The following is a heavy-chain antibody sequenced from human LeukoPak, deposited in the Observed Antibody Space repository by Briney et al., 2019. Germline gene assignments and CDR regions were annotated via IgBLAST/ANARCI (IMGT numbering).Heavy chain of an antibody. D-gene: IGHD2/OR15-2a*01. Sequence: GGSLRLSCSASGFTFSSYAMSWVRQAPGKGLEWVSSLSGSGDNTYYADSVKGRFTISRDNSKNTLYLQMNSLRAEDTAVYYCAKITPPRGAIVPFDYWGQGTLVTVSS. J-gene: IGHJ4*02. CDR3: AKITPPRGAIVPFDY. V-gene: IGHV3-23*01. CDR2: LSGSGDNT. CDR1: GFTFSSYA.